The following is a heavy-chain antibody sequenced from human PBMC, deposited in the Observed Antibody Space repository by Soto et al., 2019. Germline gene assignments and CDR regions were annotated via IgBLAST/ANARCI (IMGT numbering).Heavy chain of an antibody. J-gene: IGHJ5*02. CDR1: GYSFTSYW. CDR3: ARAPHYSSSWYGGWFDP. Sequence: GESLKISCKGSGYSFTSYWIGWVRQMPGKGLEWMGIIYPGDSDTRYSPSFQGQVTISADKSISTAYLQWSSLKASDTAMYYCARAPHYSSSWYGGWFDPWGQGTLVTVSS. V-gene: IGHV5-51*01. CDR2: IYPGDSDT. D-gene: IGHD6-13*01.